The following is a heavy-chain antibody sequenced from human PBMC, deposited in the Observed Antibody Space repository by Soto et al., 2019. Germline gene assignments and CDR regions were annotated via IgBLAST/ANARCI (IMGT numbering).Heavy chain of an antibody. J-gene: IGHJ6*02. CDR1: GYTFTSYG. CDR3: ARAPRYGSGTNYGMDV. Sequence: ASVKVSCKASGYTFTSYGISWVRQAPGQGLEWMGWISAYNGNTNYAQKLQGRVTMTTDTSTSTAYMELRSLRSDDTAVYYCARAPRYGSGTNYGMDVWGQGTTVTVSS. D-gene: IGHD3-10*01. CDR2: ISAYNGNT. V-gene: IGHV1-18*01.